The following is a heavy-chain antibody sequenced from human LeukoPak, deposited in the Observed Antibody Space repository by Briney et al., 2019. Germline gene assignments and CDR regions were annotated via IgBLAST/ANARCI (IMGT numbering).Heavy chain of an antibody. J-gene: IGHJ4*02. V-gene: IGHV3-7*01. CDR3: ARDKGTSYPSSFDY. Sequence: GGSLILSCAASGFTFSSYWMSWVRQAPGKGLEWVANIKQDGSEKYYVDSVKGRFTISRDNSKNTLYLQMNSLRAADTAVYYCARDKGTSYPSSFDYWGQGTLVTVSS. D-gene: IGHD6-6*01. CDR2: IKQDGSEK. CDR1: GFTFSSYW.